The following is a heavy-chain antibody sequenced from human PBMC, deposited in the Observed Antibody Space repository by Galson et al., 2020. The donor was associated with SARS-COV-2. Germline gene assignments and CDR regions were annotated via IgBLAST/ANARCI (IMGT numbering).Heavy chain of an antibody. CDR3: ASAIVGGTAFVY. J-gene: IGHJ4*02. D-gene: IGHD1-26*01. CDR2: ISVYNGNT. CDR1: GYTFLTYD. V-gene: IGHV1-18*01. Sequence: ASVKVSCKASGYTFLTYDIHWVRQAPGQGLEWMGWISVYNGNTNYAQKLQGRVTMTTDTSTSTAYMELRTLRSDDTAMYYCASAIVGGTAFVYWGQGTLVTVSS.